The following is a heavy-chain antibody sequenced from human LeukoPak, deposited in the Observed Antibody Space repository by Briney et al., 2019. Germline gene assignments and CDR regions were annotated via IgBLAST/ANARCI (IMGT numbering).Heavy chain of an antibody. J-gene: IGHJ4*02. Sequence: GGSLRLSCAASGFTVSSNYMSWVRQAPGKGLEWVSSISSSSSYICYADSVKGRFTISRDNAKNSLYLQMNSLRAEDTAVYYCARDIRDFWSGSDYWGQGTLVTVSS. CDR1: GFTVSSNY. CDR3: ARDIRDFWSGSDY. D-gene: IGHD3-3*01. V-gene: IGHV3-21*01. CDR2: ISSSSSYI.